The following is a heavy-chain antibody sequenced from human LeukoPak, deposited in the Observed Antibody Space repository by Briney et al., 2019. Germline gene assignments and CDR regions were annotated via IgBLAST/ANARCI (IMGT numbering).Heavy chain of an antibody. CDR1: GFAFSSYS. CDR3: ARGQYQLLSHYYGMDV. CDR2: ISSSSSYI. J-gene: IGHJ6*02. Sequence: GGPLRLSCAASGFAFSSYSMNWVRQAPGKGVEWVSSISSSSSYISYADSVKGRFTISRDNAKNSLYLQMNSPRAEDTAVYYCARGQYQLLSHYYGMDVWGQGTTVTVSS. D-gene: IGHD2-2*01. V-gene: IGHV3-21*01.